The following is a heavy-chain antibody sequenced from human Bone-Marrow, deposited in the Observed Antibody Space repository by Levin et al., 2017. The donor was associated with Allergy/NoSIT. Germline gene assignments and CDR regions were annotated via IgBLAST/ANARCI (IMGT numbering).Heavy chain of an antibody. D-gene: IGHD1-1*01. J-gene: IGHJ4*02. CDR3: AHRRATGSPWDFGYFDY. CDR1: GFSLSTNGVG. CDR2: IYWDDDK. V-gene: IGHV2-5*02. Sequence: SGPTLVKPTQTLTLTCAFSGFSLSTNGVGVGWIRQPPGKALEWVALIYWDDDKRYNPSLRSSLTITKDTSRNQVVLTMTNVDPVDTATYYCAHRRATGSPWDFGYFDYWGQGNLVTVSS.